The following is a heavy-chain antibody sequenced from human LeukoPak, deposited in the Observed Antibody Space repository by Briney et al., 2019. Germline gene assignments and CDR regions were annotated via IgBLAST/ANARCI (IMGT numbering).Heavy chain of an antibody. CDR1: GFTFSNYW. D-gene: IGHD3-10*01. V-gene: IGHV3-74*01. CDR3: AKGRGGGSRGFSFDI. CDR2: INPDGSTT. Sequence: GGSLRLSCAASGFTFSNYWMHWVRQDPGKGLVWVSFINPDGSTTNYADSVKGRFTISRDNAKNALYLQMNSLRAEDTAVYYCAKGRGGGSRGFSFDIWGQGTMVTVSS. J-gene: IGHJ3*02.